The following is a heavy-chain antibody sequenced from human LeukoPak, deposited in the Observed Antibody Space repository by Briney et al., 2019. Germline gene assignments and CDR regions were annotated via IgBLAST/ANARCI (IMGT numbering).Heavy chain of an antibody. CDR1: GGSISSSGYY. J-gene: IGHJ4*02. Sequence: PSETLSLTCTVSGGSISSSGYYWSWIRQPPGKGLEWIGEINHSGSTNYNPSLKSRVTISVDTSKNQFSLKLSSVTAADTAVYYCARRTYYYDSSGYPYWGQGTLVTVSS. CDR2: INHSGST. D-gene: IGHD3-22*01. V-gene: IGHV4-39*07. CDR3: ARRTYYYDSSGYPY.